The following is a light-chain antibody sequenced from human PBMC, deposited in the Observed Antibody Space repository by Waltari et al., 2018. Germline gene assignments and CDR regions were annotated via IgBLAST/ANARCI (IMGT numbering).Light chain of an antibody. CDR3: MQARQTPFT. J-gene: IGKJ2*01. V-gene: IGKV2-28*01. CDR1: QSLRHLNGYNY. CDR2: LGS. Sequence: EIVMTQSPLSLPVTPGEPASISCRPSQSLRHLNGYNYLDWYLQKPGQSPKLLIYLGSSRASWVPGRFSGSGSGTDFTLLISRVEADDVGVYYCMQARQTPFTFGQGTKLEI.